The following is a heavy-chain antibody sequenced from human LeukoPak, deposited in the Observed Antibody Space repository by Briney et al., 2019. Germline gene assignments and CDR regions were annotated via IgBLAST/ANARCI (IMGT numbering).Heavy chain of an antibody. CDR1: GGTFSSYA. CDR2: IIPIFGTA. CDR3: ARDPSYSSGWYEDAFDI. D-gene: IGHD6-19*01. Sequence: SVKVSCKASGGTFSSYAISWVRQAPGQGLEWMGGIIPIFGTANYAQKFQGRVTITADESTSTAYMELSSLRAEDTAVYYCARDPSYSSGWYEDAFDIWGQGTMVTVSS. J-gene: IGHJ3*02. V-gene: IGHV1-69*01.